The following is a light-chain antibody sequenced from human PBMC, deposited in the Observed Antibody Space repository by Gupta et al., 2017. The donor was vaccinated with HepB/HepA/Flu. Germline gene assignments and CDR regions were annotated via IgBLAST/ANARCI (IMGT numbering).Light chain of an antibody. Sequence: SYVVTQPPSVSVAPGNTATITCGGRNIGRKKVHWYQQRPGQAPVLVVDDEGDRPSGIPERFSGAKSGSTATLIISWVDAGDEADYYCQVWDSDFDREVFGGGTKLTVL. V-gene: IGLV3-21*03. CDR2: DEG. CDR3: QVWDSDFDREV. CDR1: NIGRKK. J-gene: IGLJ3*02.